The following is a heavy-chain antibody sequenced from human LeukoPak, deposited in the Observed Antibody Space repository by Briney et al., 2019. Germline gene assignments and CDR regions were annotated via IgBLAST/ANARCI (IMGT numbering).Heavy chain of an antibody. CDR3: ATNYEILSGYPKNYYFHI. D-gene: IGHD3-9*01. Sequence: SVKVSCKASGGTFSSYAIGWVRQAPGQGPEWMGGIIPLFRTANYAQKFQGRVTITADKSTNTAFMELSSLSSEDTAMYYCATNYEILSGYPKNYYFHIWGEGTMVTVSS. V-gene: IGHV1-69*06. J-gene: IGHJ3*02. CDR1: GGTFSSYA. CDR2: IIPLFRTA.